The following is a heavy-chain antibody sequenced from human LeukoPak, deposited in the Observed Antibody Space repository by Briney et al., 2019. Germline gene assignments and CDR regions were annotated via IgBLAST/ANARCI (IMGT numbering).Heavy chain of an antibody. CDR1: GGSISSYY. CDR2: IYYSGST. J-gene: IGHJ4*02. D-gene: IGHD4-17*01. CDR3: ARHDYGDLYYFDY. V-gene: IGHV4-59*08. Sequence: SETLSLTCTVSGGSISSYYWSWIRQPPGEGLEWIGYIYYSGSTNYNPSLKSRVTISVDTSKNQFSLKLSSVTAADTAVYYCARHDYGDLYYFDYWGQGTLVTVSS.